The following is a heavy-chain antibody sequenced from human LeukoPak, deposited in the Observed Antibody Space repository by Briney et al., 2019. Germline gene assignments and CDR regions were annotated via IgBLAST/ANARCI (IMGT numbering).Heavy chain of an antibody. J-gene: IGHJ6*03. CDR1: GGSISSSSYY. CDR3: ARHGPPRAGWGRKYYYMDV. V-gene: IGHV4-61*05. D-gene: IGHD3-16*01. CDR2: IYYSGST. Sequence: SETLSLTCTVSGGSISSSSYYWSWIRQPPGKGLEWIGYIYYSGSTNYNPSLKGRVTISVDTSKNQFSLKLSSVTAADTAVYYCARHGPPRAGWGRKYYYMDVWGKGTTVTISS.